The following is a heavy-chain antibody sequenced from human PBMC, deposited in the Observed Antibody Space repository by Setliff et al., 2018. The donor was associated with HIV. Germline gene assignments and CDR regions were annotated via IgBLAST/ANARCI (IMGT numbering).Heavy chain of an antibody. J-gene: IGHJ3*02. CDR1: GGSVSSSSHY. CDR2: IYYSGST. CDR3: VGEAKVIVTTECDFDR. Sequence: SETLSLTCSVSGGSVSSSSHYWGWNRQPPGKGLEWIGSIYYSGSTYYNPSLKSRLTISVDTSNNQFSLNVDSVTAADTAVYYCVGEAKVIVTTECDFDRWGQGTLVTVSS. D-gene: IGHD3-22*01. V-gene: IGHV4-39*07.